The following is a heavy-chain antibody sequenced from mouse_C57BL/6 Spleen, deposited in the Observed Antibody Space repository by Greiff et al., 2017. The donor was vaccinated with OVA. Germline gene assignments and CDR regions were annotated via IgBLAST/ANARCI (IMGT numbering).Heavy chain of an antibody. V-gene: IGHV3-6*01. CDR2: ISYDGSN. D-gene: IGHD2-3*01. CDR1: GYSITSGYY. CDR3: GRRGDGYYDY. J-gene: IGHJ2*01. Sequence: EVKVEESGPGLVKPSQSLSLTCSVTGYSITSGYYWNWIRQFPGNKLEWMGYISYDGSNNYNPSLKNRISITRDTSKNQFFLKLNSVTTEDTATYYCGRRGDGYYDYWGQGTTLTVSS.